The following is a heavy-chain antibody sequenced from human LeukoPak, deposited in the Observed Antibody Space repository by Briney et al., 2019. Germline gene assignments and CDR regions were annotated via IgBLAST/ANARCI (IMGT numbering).Heavy chain of an antibody. J-gene: IGHJ6*03. CDR2: ISSSSYYI. Sequence: GGSLRLSCAASEFTFSSYTMNWVRQAPGKGLEWVSSISSSSYYIYYADSVKGRFTISRDNSKNTLYLQMNSLRSEDTAVYYCARAYSSSWYRVYYYYYMDVWGKGTTVTISS. CDR3: ARAYSSSWYRVYYYYYMDV. V-gene: IGHV3-21*04. D-gene: IGHD6-13*01. CDR1: EFTFSSYT.